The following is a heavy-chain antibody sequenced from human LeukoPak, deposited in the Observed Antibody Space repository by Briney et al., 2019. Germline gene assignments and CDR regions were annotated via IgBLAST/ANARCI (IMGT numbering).Heavy chain of an antibody. Sequence: PSETLSLTCTVSGGSISGYYWSWIRQPPGKGLEWIGYIYYSGSTNYNPSLKSRVTISVDTSKNQFCLKLSSVTAADTAVYYCARDFGGDHLYAFDIWGQGTMVTVSS. V-gene: IGHV4-59*01. J-gene: IGHJ3*02. CDR3: ARDFGGDHLYAFDI. D-gene: IGHD2-21*02. CDR2: IYYSGST. CDR1: GGSISGYY.